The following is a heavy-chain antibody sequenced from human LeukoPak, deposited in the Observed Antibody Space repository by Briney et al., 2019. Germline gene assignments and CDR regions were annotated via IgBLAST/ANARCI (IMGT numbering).Heavy chain of an antibody. CDR3: AKGGKYCRSSSCYDRKWFDP. CDR2: ILRGGTT. V-gene: IGHV3-23*01. D-gene: IGHD2-2*01. Sequence: GGSLRLSCAASGFTFSSYTMDWVRQAPGKGLEWVSGILRGGTTDYADSVKGRFTISRDTSKNTLFLQMNSLRAEDTAVYYCAKGGKYCRSSSCYDRKWFDPWGQGTLVTVSS. CDR1: GFTFSSYT. J-gene: IGHJ5*02.